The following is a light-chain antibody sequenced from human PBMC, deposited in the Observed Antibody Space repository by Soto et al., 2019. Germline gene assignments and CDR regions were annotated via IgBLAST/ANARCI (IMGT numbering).Light chain of an antibody. CDR3: VAWDDSLSGYV. CDR2: KNY. V-gene: IGLV1-47*01. Sequence: QSVLTQAPSASGTPGQRVIISCSGSSSNIGRDFVSWYQQLPGMAPKLLIYKNYQRPSGVPDRFSAYKSGTSASLALSGLRSEDEAEYYCVAWDDSLSGYVFGTGTKVTVL. CDR1: SSNIGRDF. J-gene: IGLJ1*01.